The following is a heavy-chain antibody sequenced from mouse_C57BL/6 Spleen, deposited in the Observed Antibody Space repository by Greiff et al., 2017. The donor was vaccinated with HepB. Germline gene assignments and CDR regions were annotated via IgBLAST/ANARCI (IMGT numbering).Heavy chain of an antibody. J-gene: IGHJ3*01. Sequence: EVQLQQSGAELVRPGASVKLSCTASGFNIKDDYMHWVKQRPEQGLEWIGWIDPENGDTEYASKFQGKATITADTSSNTAYLQLSSLTSEDTAVYYCTTLRLRRVAYWGQGTLVTVSA. V-gene: IGHV14-4*01. CDR3: TTLRLRRVAY. CDR1: GFNIKDDY. CDR2: IDPENGDT. D-gene: IGHD2-2*01.